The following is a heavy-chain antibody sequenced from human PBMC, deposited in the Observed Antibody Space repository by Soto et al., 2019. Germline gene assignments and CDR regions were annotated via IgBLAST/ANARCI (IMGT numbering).Heavy chain of an antibody. CDR1: GFTFSSYS. CDR2: ISSSSSTI. CDR3: ARANYYDSSGPIDY. J-gene: IGHJ4*02. D-gene: IGHD3-22*01. Sequence: GGSLRLSCAASGFTFSSYSMNWVRQAPGKGLEWVSYISSSSSTIYYADSVKGRFTISRDNAKNSLYLQMNSLRDEDTAVYYCARANYYDSSGPIDYWGQGNLVTVS. V-gene: IGHV3-48*02.